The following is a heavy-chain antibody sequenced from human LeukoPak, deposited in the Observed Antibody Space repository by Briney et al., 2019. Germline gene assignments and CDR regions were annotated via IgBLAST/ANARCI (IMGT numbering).Heavy chain of an antibody. Sequence: SETLSLTCTVSGGSISSSSYYWGWIRQPPGKGLEWIGNIYYSGSTYYNPSLKSRVTISVDMSKNQFSLKLTSVTAADTAVYYCARLSGYGLHYYYYMDVWGKGTTVTVSS. V-gene: IGHV4-39*07. D-gene: IGHD5-12*01. CDR3: ARLSGYGLHYYYYMDV. CDR2: IYYSGST. CDR1: GGSISSSSYY. J-gene: IGHJ6*03.